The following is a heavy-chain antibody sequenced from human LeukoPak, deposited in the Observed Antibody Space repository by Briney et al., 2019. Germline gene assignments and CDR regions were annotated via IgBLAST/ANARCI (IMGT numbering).Heavy chain of an antibody. CDR2: ISGSGGST. CDR3: AKELYSSGWYNH. D-gene: IGHD6-19*01. V-gene: IGHV3-23*01. Sequence: GGSLRLSCAASGFTFSSYAMSWVRQAPAQGMEWGSGISGSGGSTYYADSVKGRFTISRDNSKNTLYLQMNSLRAEDTAVYYCAKELYSSGWYNHWGQGTLVTVSS. CDR1: GFTFSSYA. J-gene: IGHJ4*02.